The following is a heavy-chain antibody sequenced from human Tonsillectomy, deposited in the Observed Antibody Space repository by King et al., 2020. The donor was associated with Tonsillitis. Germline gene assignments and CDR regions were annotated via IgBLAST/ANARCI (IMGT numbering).Heavy chain of an antibody. J-gene: IGHJ5*02. Sequence: VQLVESGGGVVQPGRSLRLSCAASGFTFSSYGMHWVRQAPGKGLEWVAVIWYDASNKYYADSVKGRFTISRDNSKNTLYLQMNSLRAEDTAVYYCARDGDRYCSSTSCYETNWFDPWGQGTLVTVSS. CDR2: IWYDASNK. CDR1: GFTFSSYG. V-gene: IGHV3-33*01. CDR3: ARDGDRYCSSTSCYETNWFDP. D-gene: IGHD2-2*01.